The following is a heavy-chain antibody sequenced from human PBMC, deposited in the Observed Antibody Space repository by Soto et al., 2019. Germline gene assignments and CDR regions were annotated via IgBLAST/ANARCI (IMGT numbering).Heavy chain of an antibody. J-gene: IGHJ4*02. CDR1: GYTFTSYG. CDR3: AKGVGASYYFDY. CDR2: ISAYNGNT. D-gene: IGHD1-26*01. V-gene: IGHV1-18*01. Sequence: QVQLVQSGAEVKKPGASVKVSCKASGYTFTSYGISWVRQAPGQGLEWMGLISAYNGNTNYAQMLQGRVTMTTDTSTSTGYRELRSLRTDETAVYYCAKGVGASYYFDYWGQGTLVT.